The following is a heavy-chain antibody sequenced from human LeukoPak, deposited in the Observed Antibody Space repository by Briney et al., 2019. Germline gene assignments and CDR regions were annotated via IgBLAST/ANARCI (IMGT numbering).Heavy chain of an antibody. D-gene: IGHD6-19*01. J-gene: IGHJ4*02. CDR1: GGSISSYY. CDR2: IYYSGST. Sequence: SETLSLTCTVSGGSISSYYWSWIRQPPGKGLEWIGYIYYSGSTNYNPSLKSRVTISVDTSKNQFSLKLNSVTAADTAVYYCASPGDHSSGWYVNYWGQGTLVTVSS. CDR3: ASPGDHSSGWYVNY. V-gene: IGHV4-59*01.